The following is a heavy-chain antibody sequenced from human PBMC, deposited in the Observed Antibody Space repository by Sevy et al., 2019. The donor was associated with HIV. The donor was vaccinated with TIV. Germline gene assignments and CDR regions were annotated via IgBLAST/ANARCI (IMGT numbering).Heavy chain of an antibody. D-gene: IGHD1-26*01. Sequence: SETLSLTCTVSGGSITSLYWNWIRQPPGKGLEWIANIYYNGHINYNPSLKSRVTLSLDTSKNQFSLRLSSVTAAETAMYYCAGENAWGRGYSWGQGTRVTVSS. J-gene: IGHJ4*02. CDR2: IYYNGHI. CDR1: GGSITSLY. V-gene: IGHV4-59*08. CDR3: AGENAWGRGYS.